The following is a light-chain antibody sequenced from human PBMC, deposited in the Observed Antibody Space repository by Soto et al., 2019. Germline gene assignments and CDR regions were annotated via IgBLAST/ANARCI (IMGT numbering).Light chain of an antibody. V-gene: IGKV3-20*01. CDR3: QHYGSSSWT. Sequence: EIVLTQSPGTLSLSPGERATLSCRASQSISSSDLAWYQHRPGQAPRLLIYAASSRATGIPVRFSGSGSGTDFTLSISRLEPEDLAVYYCQHYGSSSWTFGQGTKVEI. CDR2: AAS. J-gene: IGKJ1*01. CDR1: QSISSSD.